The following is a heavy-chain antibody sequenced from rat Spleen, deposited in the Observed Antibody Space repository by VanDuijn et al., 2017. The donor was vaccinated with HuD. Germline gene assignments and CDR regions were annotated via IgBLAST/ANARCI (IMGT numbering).Heavy chain of an antibody. D-gene: IGHD1-6*01. J-gene: IGHJ2*01. V-gene: IGHV5S10*01. CDR1: GFTFSDYA. CDR3: TTWDYYNNRFDY. CDR2: IIYDGSSA. Sequence: EVQLVESGGGLVQPGRSLKLSCAASGFTFSDYAVAWVRQTPKKGLEWVATIIYDGSSAYYRDSVKGRFTVSRDNAESTLYLQMDSLTSEDTATYYCTTWDYYNNRFDYWGHGVMVTVSS.